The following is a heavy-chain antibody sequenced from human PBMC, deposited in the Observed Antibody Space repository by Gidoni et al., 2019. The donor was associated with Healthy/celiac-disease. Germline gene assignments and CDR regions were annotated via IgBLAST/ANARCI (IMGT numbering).Heavy chain of an antibody. CDR1: GCTFSSYA. V-gene: IGHV3-23*04. Sequence: EVQLVESGGGLVQPGGSLRLSCAASGCTFSSYAMSWVRQAPGKGLGWVSAISGSGGSTYYADSVKGRFTISRDNSKNTLYLQMNSLRAEDTAVYYCAKGGPRGPGYCSGGSCYSAPFDIWGQGTMVTVSS. CDR2: ISGSGGST. J-gene: IGHJ3*02. CDR3: AKGGPRGPGYCSGGSCYSAPFDI. D-gene: IGHD2-15*01.